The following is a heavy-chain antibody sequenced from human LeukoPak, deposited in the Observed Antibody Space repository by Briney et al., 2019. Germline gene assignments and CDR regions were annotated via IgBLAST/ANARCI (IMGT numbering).Heavy chain of an antibody. CDR1: GFTFSSYA. D-gene: IGHD1-26*01. CDR2: ISYDGSNK. J-gene: IGHJ6*03. V-gene: IGHV3-30*04. Sequence: GGSLRLSCAASGFTFSSYAMHWVRQAPGKGLEWVAVISYDGSNKYYADSVKGRFTISRDNSKNTLYLQMNSLRAEDTAVYYCARDRRSGTHYYYYYMDVWGKGTTVTVSS. CDR3: ARDRRSGTHYYYYYMDV.